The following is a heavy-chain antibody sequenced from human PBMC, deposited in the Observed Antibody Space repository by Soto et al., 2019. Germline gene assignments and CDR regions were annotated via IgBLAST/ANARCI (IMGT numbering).Heavy chain of an antibody. J-gene: IGHJ6*02. V-gene: IGHV4-59*01. D-gene: IGHD6-13*01. CDR2: IYYSGST. Sequence: SETLSLTCTVSGGSISSYYWSWIRQPPGKGLEWIGYIYYSGSTNYNPSLKSRVTISVDTSKNQFSLKLSSVTAADTAVYYCARCSSSWPYYYYGMDVWGQGTTVTVS. CDR3: ARCSSSWPYYYYGMDV. CDR1: GGSISSYY.